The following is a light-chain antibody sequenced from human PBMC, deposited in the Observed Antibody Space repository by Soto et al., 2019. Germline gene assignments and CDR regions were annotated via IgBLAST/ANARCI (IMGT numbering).Light chain of an antibody. CDR3: CSYAGSSTLDV. Sequence: QSALTQPASVSGSPGQSITISCTGTSSDVGSYNLVSWYQQHPGKAPKLMIYEGSKRPSGVSNRFSGSKSGNTASLTISGLQAEDEADYYGCSYAGSSTLDVFGTGTKLTVL. CDR2: EGS. J-gene: IGLJ1*01. CDR1: SSDVGSYNL. V-gene: IGLV2-23*01.